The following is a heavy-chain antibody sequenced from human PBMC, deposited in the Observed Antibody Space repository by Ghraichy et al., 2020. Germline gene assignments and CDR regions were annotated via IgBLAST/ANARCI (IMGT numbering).Heavy chain of an antibody. D-gene: IGHD3-22*01. CDR2: INHSGST. J-gene: IGHJ4*02. CDR1: GGSFSGYY. CDR3: ARLKGSMIVVVIAFDY. Sequence: SETLSLTCAVYGGSFSGYYWSWIRQPPGKGLEWIGEINHSGSTNYNPSLKSRVTISVDTSKNQFSLKLSSVTAADTAVYYCARLKGSMIVVVIAFDYWGQGTLVTVSS. V-gene: IGHV4-34*01.